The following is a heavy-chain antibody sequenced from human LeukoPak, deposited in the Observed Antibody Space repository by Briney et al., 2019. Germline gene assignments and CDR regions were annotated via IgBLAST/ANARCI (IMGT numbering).Heavy chain of an antibody. Sequence: PGGPLRLFCAPSGFTFSDYYMSWIRQAPGKGLEWVSYISSSSSYTHYADSVKGRFTISRDNAKDSLYLQMSRLRAEDTAVYYCARKEGDYWGQGTLVTVSS. J-gene: IGHJ4*02. CDR1: GFTFSDYY. CDR2: ISSSSSYT. V-gene: IGHV3-11*06. CDR3: ARKEGDY.